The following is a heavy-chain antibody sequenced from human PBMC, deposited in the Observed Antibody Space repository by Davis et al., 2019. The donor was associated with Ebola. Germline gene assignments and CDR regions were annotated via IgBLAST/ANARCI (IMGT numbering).Heavy chain of an antibody. J-gene: IGHJ5*02. CDR1: GYSLTGYY. V-gene: IGHV1-2*06. CDR2: INPNSGGT. Sequence: AASVKVSCKASGYSLTGYYIHWVRQAPGQGLEWMGRINPNSGGTNYAQKFQGRVTMTRDTSISTVYMDLSRLRSDDTAVYYCARGGCFEFSNWLDPWGQGTLVTVSS. CDR3: ARGGCFEFSNWLDP. D-gene: IGHD3-9*01.